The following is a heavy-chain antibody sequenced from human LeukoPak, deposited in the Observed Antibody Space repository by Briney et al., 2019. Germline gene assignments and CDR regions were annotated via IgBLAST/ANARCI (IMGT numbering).Heavy chain of an antibody. CDR3: AREGLKDSSGCPDY. D-gene: IGHD3-22*01. CDR2: INPNSGGT. V-gene: IGHV1-2*06. CDR1: GYTFTGYY. Sequence: ASVKVSCKASGYTFTGYYMHWVRQAPGQGLEWMGRINPNSGGTNYAQKFQGRVTMTRDTSISTVYMELSSLRSEDTAVYYCAREGLKDSSGCPDYWGQGTLVTVSS. J-gene: IGHJ4*02.